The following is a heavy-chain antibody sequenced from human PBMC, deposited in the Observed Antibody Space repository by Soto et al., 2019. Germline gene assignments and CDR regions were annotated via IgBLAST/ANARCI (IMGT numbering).Heavy chain of an antibody. Sequence: GASVKVSCKASGFTFTSSAVQWVRQARGQRLEWIGWIVVGSGNTNYAQKFQERVTITRDMSTSTAYMELSSLRSEDTAVYYCAASYYDFWSGYYTLFDYWGQGTLVTSPQ. J-gene: IGHJ4*02. CDR1: GFTFTSSA. V-gene: IGHV1-58*01. CDR3: AASYYDFWSGYYTLFDY. D-gene: IGHD3-3*01. CDR2: IVVGSGNT.